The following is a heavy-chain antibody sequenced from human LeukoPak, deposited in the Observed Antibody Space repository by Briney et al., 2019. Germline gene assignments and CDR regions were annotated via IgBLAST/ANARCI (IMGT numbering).Heavy chain of an antibody. CDR3: AKEIHAFGGFDY. CDR2: ISKNGNHQ. J-gene: IGHJ4*02. Sequence: GNSLRLSCAVSGFTFSSYGMHWVRQAPGKGLEWVAGISKNGNHQSYADSVKGRFTISRDNSKNTLFLQMNSLRVEDTAVHYCAKEIHAFGGFDYWGQGTLVTVSS. V-gene: IGHV3-30*18. CDR1: GFTFSSYG. D-gene: IGHD3-10*01.